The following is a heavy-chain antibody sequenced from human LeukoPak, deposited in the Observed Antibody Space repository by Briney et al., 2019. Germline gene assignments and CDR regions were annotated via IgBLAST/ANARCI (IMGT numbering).Heavy chain of an antibody. Sequence: PGGSLRLSCAASGFSFSSYSMNWVRQAPGKGLEWVSYISTSSSTIYNADSVKGRFTISRDNAKNSLYLQMNSLRAEDTVVYYCARDYYGSGSFGDAFDIWGQGTMVTVSS. CDR2: ISTSSSTI. D-gene: IGHD3-10*01. CDR1: GFSFSSYS. J-gene: IGHJ3*02. V-gene: IGHV3-48*04. CDR3: ARDYYGSGSFGDAFDI.